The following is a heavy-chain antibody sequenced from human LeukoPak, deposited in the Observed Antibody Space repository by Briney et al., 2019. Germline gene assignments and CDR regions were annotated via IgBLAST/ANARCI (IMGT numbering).Heavy chain of an antibody. CDR3: ARDHLTTDIVVVPAAIGFDP. CDR1: GYTFTSYG. CDR2: ISAYNGNT. V-gene: IGHV1-18*04. Sequence: ASVSVSFTASGYTFTSYGISWVRQAPGQGLEWMGWISAYNGNTNYAQKLQGRVTMTTDTSTSTAYMELRSLRSDDTAVYYCARDHLTTDIVVVPAAIGFDPWGQGTLVTVSS. D-gene: IGHD2-2*01. J-gene: IGHJ5*02.